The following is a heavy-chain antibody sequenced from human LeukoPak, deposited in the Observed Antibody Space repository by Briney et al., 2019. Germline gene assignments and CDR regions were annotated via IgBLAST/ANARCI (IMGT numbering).Heavy chain of an antibody. CDR2: IIPIFGTA. Sequence: SVKVSCKASGGTFSSYAISWVRQAPGQGLEWMGRIIPIFGTANYAQKFQGRVTITTDESTSTAYMELRSLRSDDTAVYYCARPQYYYASSGLYYWGQGTLVTVSS. D-gene: IGHD3-22*01. J-gene: IGHJ4*02. CDR3: ARPQYYYASSGLYY. V-gene: IGHV1-69*05. CDR1: GGTFSSYA.